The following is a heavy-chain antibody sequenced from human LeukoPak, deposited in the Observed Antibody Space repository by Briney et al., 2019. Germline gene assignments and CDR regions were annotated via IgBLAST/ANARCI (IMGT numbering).Heavy chain of an antibody. CDR2: FDPEDGET. CDR3: ATADSSGYYSISFDY. Sequence: ASVKVSCXVSGYTLTGLSMHWVRQAHGKGLEWMAGFDPEDGETIYAQKFQGRVTMTEDTSTDTAYMELSSLRSEDTAVYYCATADSSGYYSISFDYWGQGTLVTVSS. CDR1: GYTLTGLS. J-gene: IGHJ4*02. V-gene: IGHV1-24*01. D-gene: IGHD3-22*01.